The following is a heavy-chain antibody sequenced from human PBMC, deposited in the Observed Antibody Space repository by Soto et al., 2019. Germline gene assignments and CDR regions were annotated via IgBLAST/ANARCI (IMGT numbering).Heavy chain of an antibody. V-gene: IGHV4-30-2*05. CDR3: ARGSTTEKVDS. CDR2: IYHSGST. Sequence: PSETLSLTSAVSGGSISSGGYSWSSIPQPPGEGLEWIGYIYHSGSTYYNPSLKSRVTISADTSMNQFSLALTSVTAADTAMYYCARGSTTEKVDSWGQGILVTVSS. CDR1: GGSISSGGYS. J-gene: IGHJ4*02.